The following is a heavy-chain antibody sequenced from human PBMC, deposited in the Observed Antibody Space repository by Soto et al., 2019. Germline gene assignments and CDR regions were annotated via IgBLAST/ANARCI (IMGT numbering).Heavy chain of an antibody. CDR1: AISFNTYG. CDR3: AGQRSPEGWFDP. J-gene: IGHJ5*02. V-gene: IGHV3-23*01. CDR2: VTVTGGST. D-gene: IGHD3-10*01. Sequence: PGGSLRLSCAASAISFNTYGVTWVRQAPGKGLEWVSTVTVTGGSTYYEDSVKGRFTISRDRSNYMVSLLLNSLRVEDTAIYYCAGQRSPEGWFDPWGQGTLVTVSS.